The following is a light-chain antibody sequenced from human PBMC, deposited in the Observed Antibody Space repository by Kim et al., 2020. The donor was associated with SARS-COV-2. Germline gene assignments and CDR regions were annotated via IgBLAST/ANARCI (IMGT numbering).Light chain of an antibody. CDR2: EVS. Sequence: GQSVTISCTGTSSDVGSYNRVSWYQQPPGTAPKPMIYEVSNRPSGVPDRFSGSKSGNTASLTISGLQAEDEADYYCSSYTSSSTYVFGTGTKVTVL. CDR3: SSYTSSSTYV. V-gene: IGLV2-18*02. CDR1: SSDVGSYNR. J-gene: IGLJ1*01.